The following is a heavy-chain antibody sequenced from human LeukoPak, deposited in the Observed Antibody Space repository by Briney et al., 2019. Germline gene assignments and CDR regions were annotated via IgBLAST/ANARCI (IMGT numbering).Heavy chain of an antibody. CDR2: INPNSGGT. CDR3: AREARFLEWLLSHDAFDI. V-gene: IGHV1-2*06. Sequence: GASVKVSRKASGYTFTGYYMHWVRQAPGQGLEWMGRINPNSGGTNYAQKFQGRVTMTRDTSISTAYMELSRLRSDDTAVYYCAREARFLEWLLSHDAFDIWGQGTMVTVSS. D-gene: IGHD3-3*01. J-gene: IGHJ3*02. CDR1: GYTFTGYY.